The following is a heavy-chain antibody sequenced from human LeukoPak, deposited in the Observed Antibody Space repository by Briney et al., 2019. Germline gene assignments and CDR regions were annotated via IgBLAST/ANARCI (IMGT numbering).Heavy chain of an antibody. D-gene: IGHD6-19*01. J-gene: IGHJ3*02. CDR1: GGSISSYY. V-gene: IGHV4-59*01. Sequence: SETLSLTCTVSGGSISSYYWSWIRQPPGKGLEWIGYIYYSGSTNYNPSLKSRVTISVDTSKNQFSLKLSSVTAADTAVYYCAREAVVHGGGAFDIWGQGTMVTVSS. CDR2: IYYSGST. CDR3: AREAVVHGGGAFDI.